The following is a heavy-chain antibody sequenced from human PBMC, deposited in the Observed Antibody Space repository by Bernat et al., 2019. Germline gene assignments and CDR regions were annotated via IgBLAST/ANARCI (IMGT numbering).Heavy chain of an antibody. CDR3: ASRPNLVRGVPPEDDY. J-gene: IGHJ4*02. Sequence: QVQLVQSGAEVKKPGSSVKVSCKASGGTFSSYAISWVRQAPGQGLEWMGRIIPILGIANYAQKFQGRVTITADKSTSTAYMELSSLRSEDTAVYYWASRPNLVRGVPPEDDYWGQGTLVTVSS. CDR1: GGTFSSYA. V-gene: IGHV1-69*04. D-gene: IGHD3-10*02. CDR2: IIPILGIA.